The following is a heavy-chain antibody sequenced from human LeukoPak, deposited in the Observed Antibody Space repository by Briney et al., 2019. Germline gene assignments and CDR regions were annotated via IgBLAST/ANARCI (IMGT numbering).Heavy chain of an antibody. CDR1: GYTFTSYG. V-gene: IGHV1-46*01. CDR2: INPSGGST. D-gene: IGHD1-26*01. CDR3: AIAYSGSYMSLDI. J-gene: IGHJ3*02. Sequence: ASVKVSCKASGYTFTSYGISWVRQAPGQGLEWMGIINPSGGSTSYAQKFQGRVTMTRDTSTSTVYMELSSLRSEDTAVYYCAIAYSGSYMSLDIWGQGTMVTVSS.